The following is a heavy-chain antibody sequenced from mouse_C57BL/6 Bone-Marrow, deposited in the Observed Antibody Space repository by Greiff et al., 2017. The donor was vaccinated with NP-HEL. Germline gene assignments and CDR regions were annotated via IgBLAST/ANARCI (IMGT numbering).Heavy chain of an antibody. CDR1: GFTFSDYG. CDR3: ARRDWERAMDY. Sequence: EVKLMESGGGLVQPGGSLKLSCAASGFTFSDYGMAWVRQAPRKGPEWVAFISNLAYSIYYADTVTGRFTISRENAKNTLYLEMSSLRSENTAMYYCARRDWERAMDYWGQGTSVTVSS. D-gene: IGHD4-1*01. CDR2: ISNLAYSI. V-gene: IGHV5-15*01. J-gene: IGHJ4*01.